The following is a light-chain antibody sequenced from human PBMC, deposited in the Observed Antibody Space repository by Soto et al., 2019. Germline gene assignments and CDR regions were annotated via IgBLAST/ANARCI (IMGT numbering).Light chain of an antibody. CDR2: AAS. Sequence: DIQMTQSPSSPSASLGDRVTSXXRASQSISNQLNWYQQKPGEAPKAXIYAASSLYSGVPSRFSGGGAGTDFTLTISSLQPEDFATYYCQQGYSNPITFGQGTRLDIK. CDR3: QQGYSNPIT. CDR1: QSISNQ. J-gene: IGKJ5*01. V-gene: IGKV1-39*01.